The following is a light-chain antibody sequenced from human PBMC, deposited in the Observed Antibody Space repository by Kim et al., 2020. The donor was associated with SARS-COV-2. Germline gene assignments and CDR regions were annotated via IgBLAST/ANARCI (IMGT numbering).Light chain of an antibody. J-gene: IGKJ2*01. V-gene: IGKV3-20*01. Sequence: PGERATLSYRASQSVSSTYLAWYQQKPGQAPRLLIYGATNRATGIPDRFSGSGSVTDFTLTISRLEPEDFAVYYCQQYESSPPSYTFGQGTKLEI. CDR3: QQYESSPPSYT. CDR2: GAT. CDR1: QSVSSTY.